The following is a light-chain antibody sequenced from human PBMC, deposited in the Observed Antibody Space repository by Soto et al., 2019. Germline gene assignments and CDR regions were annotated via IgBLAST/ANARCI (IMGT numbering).Light chain of an antibody. J-gene: IGKJ1*01. V-gene: IGKV3-20*01. CDR1: QSVSSRY. Sequence: EIVLTQSPGTLSLSPGERATLSCRASQSVSSRYLGWYQQRFGQAPRLLIYGASSRATGIPDRFSGSGSGTDFTLTISSLEPEDFAVYYCQHYGSSWTFGQGTKVDIK. CDR3: QHYGSSWT. CDR2: GAS.